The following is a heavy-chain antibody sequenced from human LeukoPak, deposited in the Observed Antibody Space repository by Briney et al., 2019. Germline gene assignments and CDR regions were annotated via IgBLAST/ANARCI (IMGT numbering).Heavy chain of an antibody. Sequence: PGGSLRLSCAASGFTFSSYGMHWVRQAPGKGLEWVAFIRYDGSNKYYADSVKGRFTISRDNSKNTLYLQMNSLRAEDTAVYYCAKAMGDYGDPDAFDIWGQGTMVTVSS. V-gene: IGHV3-30*02. CDR3: AKAMGDYGDPDAFDI. J-gene: IGHJ3*02. CDR1: GFTFSSYG. D-gene: IGHD4-17*01. CDR2: IRYDGSNK.